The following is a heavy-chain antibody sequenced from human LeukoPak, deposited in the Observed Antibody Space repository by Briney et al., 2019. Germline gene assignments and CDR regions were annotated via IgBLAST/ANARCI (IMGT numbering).Heavy chain of an antibody. J-gene: IGHJ4*02. CDR1: GGTFSSYA. CDR3: ARGTLEYSSSSSSDY. D-gene: IGHD6-6*01. V-gene: IGHV1-69*13. Sequence: SVKVSCKASGGTFSSYAISWVRQAPGQGLEWMGGIIPIFGTANYAQKFQGRVTITADESTSTAYMELSSLRSEDTAVYYCARGTLEYSSSSSSDYWGQGTLVTVSS. CDR2: IIPIFGTA.